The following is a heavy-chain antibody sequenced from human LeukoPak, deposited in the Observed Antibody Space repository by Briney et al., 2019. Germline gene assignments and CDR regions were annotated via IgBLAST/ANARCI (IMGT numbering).Heavy chain of an antibody. V-gene: IGHV3-53*01. CDR3: ARKRPAAMRGGYYYYYYMDV. Sequence: GGSLRLSCAASGFTVSSNYMSWVRQAPGKGLEWVSVIYSGGSTYYADSVKGRFTISRDNSKNTLYLQMNSLRAEDTAVYYCARKRPAAMRGGYYYYYYMDVWGKGTTVTVSS. J-gene: IGHJ6*03. D-gene: IGHD2-2*01. CDR1: GFTVSSNY. CDR2: IYSGGST.